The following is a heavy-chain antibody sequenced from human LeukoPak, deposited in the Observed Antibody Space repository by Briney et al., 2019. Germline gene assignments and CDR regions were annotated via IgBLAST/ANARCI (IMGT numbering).Heavy chain of an antibody. CDR2: ISGSGGST. CDR1: GFTFSSYG. J-gene: IGHJ4*02. Sequence: GGSLRLSCAASGFTFSSYGMSWVRQAPGKGLEWVSAISGSGGSTYYADSVKGRFTISRDNSKNTLYLQMNSLRAEDTAVYYSAKLVYYDSSGYADYWGQGTLVTVSS. V-gene: IGHV3-23*01. D-gene: IGHD3-22*01. CDR3: AKLVYYDSSGYADY.